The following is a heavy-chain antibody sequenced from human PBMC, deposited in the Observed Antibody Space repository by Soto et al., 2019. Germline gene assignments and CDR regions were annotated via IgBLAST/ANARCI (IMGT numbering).Heavy chain of an antibody. Sequence: GGSLRLSCAASGFTFSSYGMHWVRQAPGKGLEWVAVIWYDGSNKYYADSVKGRFTISRDNSKNTLYLQMNSLRAEDTAVYYCARGPLVGATTDGYFQHWGQGTLVTVSS. CDR2: IWYDGSNK. J-gene: IGHJ1*01. CDR3: ARGPLVGATTDGYFQH. D-gene: IGHD1-26*01. V-gene: IGHV3-33*01. CDR1: GFTFSSYG.